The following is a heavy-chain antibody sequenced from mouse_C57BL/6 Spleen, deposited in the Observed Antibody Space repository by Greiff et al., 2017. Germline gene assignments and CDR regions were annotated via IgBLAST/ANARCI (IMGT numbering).Heavy chain of an antibody. J-gene: IGHJ2*01. Sequence: QVQLQQPGAELVKPGASVKLSCNASGYTFTSYWMQWVKQRPGQGLEWIGEIDPSDSYTNYNQKFKGKATLTVDTSSSTAYMQLSSLTSEDSAVYYCARGDYYGSSSDYWGQGTTLTVSS. CDR3: ARGDYYGSSSDY. D-gene: IGHD1-1*01. V-gene: IGHV1-50*01. CDR2: IDPSDSYT. CDR1: GYTFTSYW.